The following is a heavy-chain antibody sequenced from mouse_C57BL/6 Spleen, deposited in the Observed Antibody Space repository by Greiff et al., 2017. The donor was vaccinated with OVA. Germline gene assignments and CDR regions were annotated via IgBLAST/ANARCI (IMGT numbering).Heavy chain of an antibody. V-gene: IGHV1-22*01. Sequence: VQLQQSGPELVKPGASVKMSCKASGYTFTDYNMHWVKQSHGKSLEWIGYINPNNGGTSYNQKFKGKATLTVNKSSSTAYMELRSLTSEDSAVYYCARGAGYDAAWLAYWGQGTLVTVSA. D-gene: IGHD2-2*01. CDR1: GYTFTDYN. CDR2: INPNNGGT. CDR3: ARGAGYDAAWLAY. J-gene: IGHJ3*01.